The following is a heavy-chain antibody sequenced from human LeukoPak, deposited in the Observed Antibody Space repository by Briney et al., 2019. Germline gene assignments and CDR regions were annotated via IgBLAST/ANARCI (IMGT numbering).Heavy chain of an antibody. CDR1: GGSISSTNYY. V-gene: IGHV4-39*07. J-gene: IGHJ3*02. D-gene: IGHD3-3*01. CDR2: IYYSGST. CDR3: ARRTAFHSFGVVPRGAFDI. Sequence: SETLSLTCIVSGGSISSTNYYWGWIRQPPGKGLEWIGTIYYSGSTYYNPSLKSRVTISVDTSKNQFSLKLSSVTAADTAVYYCARRTAFHSFGVVPRGAFDIWGQGTMVTVSS.